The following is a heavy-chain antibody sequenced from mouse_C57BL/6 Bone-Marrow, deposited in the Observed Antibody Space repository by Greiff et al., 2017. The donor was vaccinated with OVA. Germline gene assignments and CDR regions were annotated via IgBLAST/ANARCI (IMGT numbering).Heavy chain of an antibody. CDR2: IDPENGDT. Sequence: VQLQQSGAELVRPGASVKLSCTASGFNIKDDYMHWVKQRPEQGLEWIGWIDPENGDTEYASKFQGKATITADTSSNTAYLQLSSLTSEDTAVYYCTIYYSWFAYWGQGTLVTVSA. D-gene: IGHD1-1*02. CDR3: TIYYSWFAY. V-gene: IGHV14-4*01. J-gene: IGHJ3*01. CDR1: GFNIKDDY.